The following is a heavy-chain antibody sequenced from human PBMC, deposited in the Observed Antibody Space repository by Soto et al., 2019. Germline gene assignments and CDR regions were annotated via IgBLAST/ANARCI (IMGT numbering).Heavy chain of an antibody. CDR1: GGPFSTLS. CDR3: ARDLPNRSGRV. CDR2: ITPIFDAT. D-gene: IGHD3-10*01. J-gene: IGHJ4*02. Sequence: ASVKVSCKVSGGPFSTLSISWVRQAPGQGLMWMGGITPIFDATNYAQMFQGRVTITADDSTSTAYMELSSLRSDDTAVYYCARDLPNRSGRVWGPGTLVTVSS. V-gene: IGHV1-69*13.